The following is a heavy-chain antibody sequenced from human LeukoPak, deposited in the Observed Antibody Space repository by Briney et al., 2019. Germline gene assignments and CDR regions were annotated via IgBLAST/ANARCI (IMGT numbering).Heavy chain of an antibody. V-gene: IGHV4-38-2*02. D-gene: IGHD1-26*01. Sequence: TASETLSLTCAVSGYSIGSDFYWGWIRQTPGKGLEWIGSVSHNTGASYNPSFKSRVPISLDTSKNHFSLTLTSVTAADTAVYFCAREPGWGHNYYYMDVWGKGTTVAVSS. CDR3: AREPGWGHNYYYMDV. CDR2: VSHNTGA. J-gene: IGHJ6*03. CDR1: GYSIGSDFY.